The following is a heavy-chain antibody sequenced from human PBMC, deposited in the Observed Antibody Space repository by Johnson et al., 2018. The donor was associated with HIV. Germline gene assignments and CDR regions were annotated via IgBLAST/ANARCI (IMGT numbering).Heavy chain of an antibody. V-gene: IGHV3-30*04. CDR1: GFTFSSYA. J-gene: IGHJ3*02. CDR2: ISYDGSNK. CDR3: ALVLGALPGAFDI. Sequence: QVPFVESGGGLVQPGGSLRLSCAASGFTFSSYAMHWVRQAPGKGLEWVAVISYDGSNKYYADSVKGRFTISRDNSKNTLYLQMNSLRAEDTAVYYCALVLGALPGAFDIWGQGTMVTVSS. D-gene: IGHD3-16*01.